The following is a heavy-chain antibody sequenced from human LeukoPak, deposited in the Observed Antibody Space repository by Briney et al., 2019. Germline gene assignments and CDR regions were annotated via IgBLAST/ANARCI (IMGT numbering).Heavy chain of an antibody. CDR1: GFTFSSYS. CDR3: ARAGGYYYDSSGWLLDAFGI. J-gene: IGHJ3*02. CDR2: ISSSSSYI. D-gene: IGHD3-22*01. V-gene: IGHV3-21*01. Sequence: GGSLRLSCAASGFTFSSYSMNWVHQAPGKGLEWVSSISSSSSYIYYADSVKGRFTISRDNAKNSLYLQMNSLRAEDTAVYYCARAGGYYYDSSGWLLDAFGIWGQGTMVTVSS.